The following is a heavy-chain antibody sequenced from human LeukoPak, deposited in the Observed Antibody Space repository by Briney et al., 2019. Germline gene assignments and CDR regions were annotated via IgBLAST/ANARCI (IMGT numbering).Heavy chain of an antibody. V-gene: IGHV3-30*06. D-gene: IGHD1-1*01. CDR1: GFTFSSYG. CDR2: ISYDGRHQ. Sequence: PGRSLRLSCAASGFTFSSYGMHWVRQAPGKGLEWVAVISYDGRHQYYADSVEGRFTISRDSSRSTVDLQMNSLRGEDTALYYCARDQGDAGTRIKRDGHYMDVWGKGTTVTVSS. J-gene: IGHJ6*03. CDR3: ARDQGDAGTRIKRDGHYMDV.